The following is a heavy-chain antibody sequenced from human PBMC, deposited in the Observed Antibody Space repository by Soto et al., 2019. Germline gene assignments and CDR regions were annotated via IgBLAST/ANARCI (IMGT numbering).Heavy chain of an antibody. D-gene: IGHD6-19*01. J-gene: IGHJ4*02. CDR3: ARAAATSVIAVAGIYYFDY. Sequence: PSETLSLTCAVSGGSISSSNWWSWVRQPPGKGLEWIGEIYHSGSTNYNPSLKSRVTISVDKSKNQFSLKLSSVTAADTAVYYCARAAATSVIAVAGIYYFDYWGQGTLVTVSS. V-gene: IGHV4-4*02. CDR1: GGSISSSNW. CDR2: IYHSGST.